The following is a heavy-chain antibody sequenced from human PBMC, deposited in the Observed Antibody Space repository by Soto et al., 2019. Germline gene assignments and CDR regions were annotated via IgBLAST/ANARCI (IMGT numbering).Heavy chain of an antibody. CDR1: GFSLSTRGVG. D-gene: IGHD5-18*01. CDR2: LYWDDDE. Sequence: QITLKESGPTLVKPTQTLTLTCTFSGFSLSTRGVGVGWIRQPPGKALEWLALLYWDDDEGYSPSLKSRLTINKDTSKNQVVLTVTNMDPVDTATYYCAHRPRGYSYYFDYWGQGTLVTVSS. CDR3: AHRPRGYSYYFDY. J-gene: IGHJ4*02. V-gene: IGHV2-5*02.